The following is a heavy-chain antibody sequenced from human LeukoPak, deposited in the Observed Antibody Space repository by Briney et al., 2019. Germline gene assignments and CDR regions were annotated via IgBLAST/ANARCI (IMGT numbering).Heavy chain of an antibody. J-gene: IGHJ4*02. CDR2: IIPILGTA. D-gene: IGHD3-22*01. Sequence: VASVKVSCKASGGTFSSYAISWVRQVPGQGLEWMGRIIPILGTANYAQKFQGRVTITADESTSTAYMELSSLRSEDTAVYYCAREPYYDSSGYYWGQGTLVTVSS. CDR1: GGTFSSYA. V-gene: IGHV1-69*11. CDR3: AREPYYDSSGYY.